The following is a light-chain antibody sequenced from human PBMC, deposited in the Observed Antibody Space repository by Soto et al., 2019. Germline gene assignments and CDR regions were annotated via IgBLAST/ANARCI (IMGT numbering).Light chain of an antibody. CDR2: MAS. V-gene: IGKV1-5*03. CDR3: QHYSGYSWT. J-gene: IGKJ1*01. Sequence: DIPMTQSPSTLSASIGDRVTITCRASQSLSGWLAWYQQHPGKAPKLLIYMASTLASGVPSRFSGSASGTEFPLTISSLQPADFATYYCQHYSGYSWTFGQGTKVEIK. CDR1: QSLSGW.